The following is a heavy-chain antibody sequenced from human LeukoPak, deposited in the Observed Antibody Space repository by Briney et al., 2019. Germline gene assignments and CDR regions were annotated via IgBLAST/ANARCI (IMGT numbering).Heavy chain of an antibody. CDR1: GFTFSSYA. J-gene: IGHJ4*02. Sequence: GGSLRLSCAASGFTFSSYAMSWVRQAPGKGLEWVSAISGSGGSTYYADSAKGRFTISRDNSKNTLYLQMNSLRAEDTAVYYCAKTGEPIVVVPAARSWGQGTLVTVSS. D-gene: IGHD2-2*01. V-gene: IGHV3-23*01. CDR3: AKTGEPIVVVPAARS. CDR2: ISGSGGST.